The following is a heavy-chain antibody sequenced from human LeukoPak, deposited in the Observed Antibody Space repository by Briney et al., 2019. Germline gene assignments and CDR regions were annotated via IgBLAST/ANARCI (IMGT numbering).Heavy chain of an antibody. J-gene: IGHJ5*02. CDR1: GFTFSSYT. CDR2: ISSSSSYT. V-gene: IGHV3-21*01. CDR3: ARLTAAAENWSDP. Sequence: GGSLRLSCAASGFTFSSYTMNWVRQAPGKGLEWVSSISSSSSYTYYADAVKGRFTISRDNAKNSLYLQMNSLRAEDTAVYYCARLTAAAENWSDPWGQGTLVTVSS. D-gene: IGHD6-13*01.